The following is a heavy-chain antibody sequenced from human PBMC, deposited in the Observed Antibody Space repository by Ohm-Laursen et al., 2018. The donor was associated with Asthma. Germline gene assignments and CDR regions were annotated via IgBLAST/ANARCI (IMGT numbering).Heavy chain of an antibody. CDR2: INPDGRET. CDR3: AKDANDYSNTHNFDY. D-gene: IGHD4-11*01. CDR1: NFTFSNHW. Sequence: SLRLSCAASNFTFSNHWMNWVRQAPGKGLEWVANINPDGRETRHVDSVKGRFTISRDNAKDSLSLQMNSLRAEDTAVYYCAKDANDYSNTHNFDYWGQGTLVTVSS. J-gene: IGHJ4*02. V-gene: IGHV3-7*03.